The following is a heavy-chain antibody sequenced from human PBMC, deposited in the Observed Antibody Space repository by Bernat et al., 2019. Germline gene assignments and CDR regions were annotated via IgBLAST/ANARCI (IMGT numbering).Heavy chain of an antibody. Sequence: EVQLVESGGDLIQPGGSLRLSCAASGFTFSDYSMNWVRQAPGKGLEWGSYISSSSSTIYYADSVKGRFTISRDNAKNSLYLQMNSLRAEDTAVYYCATNRRYFDYWGLGTLVTVSS. CDR2: ISSSSSTI. CDR3: ATNRRYFDY. V-gene: IGHV3-48*01. J-gene: IGHJ4*02. CDR1: GFTFSDYS.